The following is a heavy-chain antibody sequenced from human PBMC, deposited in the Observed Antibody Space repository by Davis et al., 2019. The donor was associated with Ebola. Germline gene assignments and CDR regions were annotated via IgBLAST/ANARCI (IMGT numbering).Heavy chain of an antibody. V-gene: IGHV1-18*01. D-gene: IGHD3-10*01. CDR2: ISAYNGNT. J-gene: IGHJ6*02. Sequence: ASVKVSCKASGYIFSNYDINWVRQAPGQGLEWMGWISAYNGNTNYAQKLQGRVTMTTDTSTSTAYMELRSLRSDDTAVYYCARDLFGEFHMYYYGMDVWGQGTTVTVSS. CDR1: GYIFSNYD. CDR3: ARDLFGEFHMYYYGMDV.